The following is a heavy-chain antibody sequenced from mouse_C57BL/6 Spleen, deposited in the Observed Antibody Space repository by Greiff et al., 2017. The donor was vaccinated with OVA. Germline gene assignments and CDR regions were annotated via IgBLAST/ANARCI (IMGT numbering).Heavy chain of an antibody. CDR2: IYPGNSDT. Sequence: VQLQQSGTVLARPGASVKMSCKTSGYTFTSYWMHWVKQRPGQGLEWIGAIYPGNSDTSYNQKFKGKAKLTAVTSASTAYIELSSLTNEDSAVYYCTRANWDFAYWGQGTLVTVSA. J-gene: IGHJ3*01. CDR3: TRANWDFAY. V-gene: IGHV1-5*01. D-gene: IGHD4-1*01. CDR1: GYTFTSYW.